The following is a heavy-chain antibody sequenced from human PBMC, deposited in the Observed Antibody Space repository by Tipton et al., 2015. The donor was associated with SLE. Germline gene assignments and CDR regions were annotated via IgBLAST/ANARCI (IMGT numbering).Heavy chain of an antibody. V-gene: IGHV4-59*11. D-gene: IGHD3-3*02. Sequence: TLSLTCTVSGGSISSHYWSWIRQPPGKGLEWIGYIYYSGSTYYNPSLKSRVTLSVDTSKNQFSLKLSSVTAADTAVYYCARDPLIHFWSGPRHDAFDIWGQGTMVTVSS. CDR1: GGSISSHY. CDR2: IYYSGST. CDR3: ARDPLIHFWSGPRHDAFDI. J-gene: IGHJ3*02.